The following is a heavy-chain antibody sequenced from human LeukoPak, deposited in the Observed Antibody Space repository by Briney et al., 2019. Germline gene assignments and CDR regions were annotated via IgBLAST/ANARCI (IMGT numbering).Heavy chain of an antibody. CDR2: IYYSGST. J-gene: IGHJ4*02. V-gene: IGHV4-39*07. Sequence: SETLSLTCTVSGGSITSSSYYWGRIRQPPGNGREWIGSIYYSGSTYYNPSLKSRVTISVDTSKNQFSLKLSSMTAADTALYYCARGRRDGYMLLWEDYWGQGTLVTVSS. CDR1: GGSITSSSYY. CDR3: ARGRRDGYMLLWEDY. D-gene: IGHD5-24*01.